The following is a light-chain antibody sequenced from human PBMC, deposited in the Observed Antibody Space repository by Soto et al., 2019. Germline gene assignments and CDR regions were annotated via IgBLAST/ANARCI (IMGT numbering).Light chain of an antibody. CDR1: SSDVGGYNY. J-gene: IGLJ1*01. CDR2: EVS. Sequence: QSALTQPASVSGSPGQSITISCTGTSSDVGGYNYVSWYQQHPVKAPKLMIFEVSNRPSGISNRFSGSKSGNTASLTISGLQAEDEADYYCSSYTSRSTFDVFGTGTQLTVL. V-gene: IGLV2-14*01. CDR3: SSYTSRSTFDV.